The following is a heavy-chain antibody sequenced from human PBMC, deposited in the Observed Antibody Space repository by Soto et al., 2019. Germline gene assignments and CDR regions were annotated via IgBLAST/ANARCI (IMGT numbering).Heavy chain of an antibody. CDR1: GFTFSSYE. CDR3: AREVVVPAADHYGMDV. D-gene: IGHD2-2*01. V-gene: IGHV3-48*03. Sequence: VESLRLSCAASGFTFSSYEMNWVRQAPGKGLEWVSYISSSGSTIYYADSVKGRFTISRDNAKNSLYLQMNGLRAEDTAVYYCAREVVVPAADHYGMDVWGQGTTVTVSS. CDR2: ISSSGSTI. J-gene: IGHJ6*02.